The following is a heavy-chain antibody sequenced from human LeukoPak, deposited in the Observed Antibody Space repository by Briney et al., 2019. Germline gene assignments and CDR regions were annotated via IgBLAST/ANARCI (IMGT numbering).Heavy chain of an antibody. D-gene: IGHD2-21*02. J-gene: IGHJ4*02. CDR2: IYYSGNT. Sequence: SETLSLTCTVSGGSISSSSYYWGWIRQPPGKGLEWIGSIYYSGNTYYNPSLRGRVTISADTSKNQFSLKLSSVTAADTAVYYCARAPCGGDCYSDYRGQGTLVTVSS. V-gene: IGHV4-39*01. CDR1: GGSISSSSYY. CDR3: ARAPCGGDCYSDY.